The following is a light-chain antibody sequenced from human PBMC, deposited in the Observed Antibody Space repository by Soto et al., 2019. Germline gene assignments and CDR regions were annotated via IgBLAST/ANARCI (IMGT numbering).Light chain of an antibody. J-gene: IGLJ2*01. Sequence: QSVLTHSSSASASLGSWVKLTCTRSSGHSNYIIEWHQQQPGKAPRYLMKVETGGGYSKGSGVPYRFSGSSSGADRYLTIANLQSEDEADYHCDTCDTNTRVFGGGTKLTVL. CDR2: VETGGGY. V-gene: IGLV4-60*03. CDR1: SGHSNYI. CDR3: DTCDTNTRV.